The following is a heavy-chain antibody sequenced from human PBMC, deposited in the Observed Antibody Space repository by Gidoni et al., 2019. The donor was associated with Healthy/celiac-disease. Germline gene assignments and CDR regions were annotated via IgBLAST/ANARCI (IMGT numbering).Heavy chain of an antibody. CDR1: GFTFSSYE. D-gene: IGHD3-10*01. V-gene: IGHV3-48*03. Sequence: EVQLVESGGGLVQPGGSLRLSCAASGFTFSSYEMNWVRQAPGKGLEWVSYISSSGSTIYYADSVKGRFTISRDNAKNSLYLQMNSLRAEDTAVYYCARDPSFSSGSYYAGYYYGMDVWGQGTTVTVSS. CDR2: ISSSGSTI. J-gene: IGHJ6*02. CDR3: ARDPSFSSGSYYAGYYYGMDV.